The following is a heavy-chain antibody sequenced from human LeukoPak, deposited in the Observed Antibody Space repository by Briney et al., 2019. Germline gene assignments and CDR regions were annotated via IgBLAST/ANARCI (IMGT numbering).Heavy chain of an antibody. CDR1: GGSFSGYY. CDR3: SRGTDAYKCGNS. CDR2: INHSGST. V-gene: IGHV4-34*01. D-gene: IGHD5-24*01. J-gene: IGHJ4*02. Sequence: PSETLSLTCAVYGGSFSGYYWSWIRQPPGKGLEWIGEINHSGSTNYNPSLKSRVTMSVDTSKNQFSLKLSSVTAADTAVYYCSRGTDAYKCGNSWGQGTLVTVSS.